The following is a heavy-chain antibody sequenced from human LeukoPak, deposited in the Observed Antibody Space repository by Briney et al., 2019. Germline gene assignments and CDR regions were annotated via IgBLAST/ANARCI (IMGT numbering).Heavy chain of an antibody. J-gene: IGHJ4*02. V-gene: IGHV3-23*01. CDR1: GFNYSSYT. CDR3: ATRLPLRGGNPPLPY. CDR2: ISASRDVT. Sequence: GGSLRLSYAASGFNYSSYTMNWVRQAPGMGLEWLSYISASRDVTYYADSVKGRFTISRDNSKNTLYLQMNSLRAEDTAVYYCATRLPLRGGNPPLPYWGQGTLVTVSS. D-gene: IGHD4-23*01.